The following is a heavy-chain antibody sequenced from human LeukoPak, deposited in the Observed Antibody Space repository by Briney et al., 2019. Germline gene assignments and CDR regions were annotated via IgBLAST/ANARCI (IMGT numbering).Heavy chain of an antibody. D-gene: IGHD3-3*01. V-gene: IGHV4-59*01. CDR3: ARVASYDFWSGSYHFDL. CDR1: GGSISSYY. CDR2: IYYSGST. J-gene: IGHJ4*02. Sequence: SETLSLTCTVYGGSISSYYWSWIRQPPGKGLEWIGYIYYSGSTNYNPSLKSRVTISVDTSKNQFSLKLSSVAGADTAVYYCARVASYDFWSGSYHFDLWGQGTLVTVSS.